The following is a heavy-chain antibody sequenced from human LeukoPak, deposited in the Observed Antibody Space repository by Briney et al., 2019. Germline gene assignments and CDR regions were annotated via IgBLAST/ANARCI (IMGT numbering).Heavy chain of an antibody. CDR3: ARHPGRVTNDWYFDL. V-gene: IGHV1-2*02. D-gene: IGHD4-23*01. CDR2: INPNSGGT. Sequence: ASVKVSCKASGYTFTGYYMHWVRQAPGQGLEWMGWINPNSGGTNYAQKFQGRVTMTRDTSITTAYMELSRLSSDDTAVYYCARHPGRVTNDWYFDLWGRGTLVTVSS. CDR1: GYTFTGYY. J-gene: IGHJ2*01.